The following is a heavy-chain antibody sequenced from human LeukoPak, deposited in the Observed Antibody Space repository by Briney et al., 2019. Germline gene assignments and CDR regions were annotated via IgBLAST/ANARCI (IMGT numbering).Heavy chain of an antibody. CDR3: TRGSYDVLTGYSTLGEY. CDR1: GGSISSSTYY. CDR2: LYYSGST. V-gene: IGHV4-39*01. Sequence: SETLSLTCNVSGGSISSSTYYWGWIRQPPGKGLEWIGNLYYSGSTYCNPSLKSRLTISVDTSQGQFSLRLSSMTAADTGLYYCTRGSYDVLTGYSTLGEYWGQGALVTVSS. J-gene: IGHJ4*02. D-gene: IGHD3-9*01.